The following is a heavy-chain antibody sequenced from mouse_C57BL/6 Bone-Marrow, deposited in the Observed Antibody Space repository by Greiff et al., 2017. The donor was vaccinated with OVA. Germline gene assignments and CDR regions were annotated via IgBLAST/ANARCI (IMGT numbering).Heavy chain of an antibody. CDR2: INPSSGYT. J-gene: IGHJ4*01. Sequence: QVQLQQSGAELARPGASVKMSCKASGYTFTSYTMHWVKQRPGQGLEWIGYINPSSGYTKYNQKFKDKATLTADKSSSTAYMQLSSLTSEDSAVYYCARFDGYPFYAMDYWGQGTSVTVSS. V-gene: IGHV1-4*01. D-gene: IGHD2-3*01. CDR1: GYTFTSYT. CDR3: ARFDGYPFYAMDY.